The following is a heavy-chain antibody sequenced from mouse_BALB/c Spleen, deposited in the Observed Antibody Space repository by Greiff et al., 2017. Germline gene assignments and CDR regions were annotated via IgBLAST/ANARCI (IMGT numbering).Heavy chain of an antibody. CDR2: ISYDGSN. V-gene: IGHV3-6*02. D-gene: IGHD2-3*01. CDR3: ARWSLYDGYRLYAMDY. J-gene: IGHJ4*01. Sequence: DVKLVESGPGLVKPSQSLSLTCSVTGYSITSGYYWNWIRQFPGNKLEWMGYISYDGSNNYNPSLKNRISITRDTSKNQFFLKLNSVTTEDTATYYCARWSLYDGYRLYAMDYWGQGTSVTVSS. CDR1: GYSITSGYY.